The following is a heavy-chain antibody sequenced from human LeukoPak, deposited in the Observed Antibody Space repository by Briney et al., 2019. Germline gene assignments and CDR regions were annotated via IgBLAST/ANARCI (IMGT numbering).Heavy chain of an antibody. V-gene: IGHV3-11*04. Sequence: GGSLRLSCAASGDYHLSWIRQAPGKGLEWVSYIGVGDSPIHYADSVKGRFTISRDNAKNSVYLQMNSLRAEDTAVHYCARRCSSTSCLQYWGQGTLVTVSS. J-gene: IGHJ4*02. D-gene: IGHD2-2*01. CDR3: ARRCSSTSCLQY. CDR1: GDYH. CDR2: IGVGDSPI.